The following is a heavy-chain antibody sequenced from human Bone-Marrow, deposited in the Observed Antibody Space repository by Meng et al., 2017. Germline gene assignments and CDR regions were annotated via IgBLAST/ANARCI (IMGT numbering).Heavy chain of an antibody. CDR2: LSGGGFTT. J-gene: IGHJ4*02. V-gene: IGHV3-23*04. CDR3: AKYSYGLGDYLDY. D-gene: IGHD3-10*01. CDR1: GFSFSSYA. Sequence: QLVEAGGGLVQPGGSLRLSCAASGFSFSSYAMSWVRHAPGKGLEWVSALSGGGFTTYYADSVKGRFAISRHNSKNTLYLQMNSLRAEDTALYYCAKYSYGLGDYLDYWGQGALVTVSS.